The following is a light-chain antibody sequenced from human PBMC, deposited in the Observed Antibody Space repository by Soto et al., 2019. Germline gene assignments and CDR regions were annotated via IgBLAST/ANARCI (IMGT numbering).Light chain of an antibody. CDR2: GAS. Sequence: DIQMTQSPSTLSASVGDRVTITCRASQSISSWLAWYQQKPGKAPKLLIYGASSLESGVPSRFSGSGSGTEFTLTITCLQPDDFATYYCQQYDSDLVTFGGGTKVDIK. CDR3: QQYDSDLVT. J-gene: IGKJ4*01. V-gene: IGKV1-5*01. CDR1: QSISSW.